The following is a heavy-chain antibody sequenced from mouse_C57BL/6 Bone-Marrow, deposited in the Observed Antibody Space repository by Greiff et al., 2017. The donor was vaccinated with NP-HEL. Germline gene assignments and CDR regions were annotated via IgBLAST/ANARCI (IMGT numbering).Heavy chain of an antibody. Sequence: VKLMESGAELARPGASVKLSCKASGYTFTSYGISWVKQRTGQGLEWIGEIYPRSGNTYYNEKFKGKATLTADKSSSTAYMELRSLTSEDSAVYFCARFRWLLHALNVWGTGTTVTVSS. V-gene: IGHV1-81*01. D-gene: IGHD2-3*01. CDR2: IYPRSGNT. J-gene: IGHJ1*03. CDR3: ARFRWLLHALNV. CDR1: GYTFTSYG.